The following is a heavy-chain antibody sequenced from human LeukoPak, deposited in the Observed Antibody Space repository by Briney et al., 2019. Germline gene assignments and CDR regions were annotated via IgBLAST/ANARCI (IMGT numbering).Heavy chain of an antibody. CDR3: ARRGSSVGGSYYSFDY. D-gene: IGHD1-26*01. J-gene: IGHJ4*02. CDR2: INPNSGGT. Sequence: ASVKVSCKASGYTFTGYFMHWVRQAPGQGLEWMGWINPNSGGTNYAQKFQGSVTMNRDTSISTAYMELSRLRSEDTAVYYCARRGSSVGGSYYSFDYWGQGTLVTVSS. CDR1: GYTFTGYF. V-gene: IGHV1-2*02.